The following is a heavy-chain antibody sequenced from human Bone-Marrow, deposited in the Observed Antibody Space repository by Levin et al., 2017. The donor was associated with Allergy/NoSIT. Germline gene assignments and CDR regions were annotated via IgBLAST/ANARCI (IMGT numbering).Heavy chain of an antibody. CDR3: ARDRSPRHCSSTSRNWFDP. CDR2: IWYDGSNK. V-gene: IGHV3-33*01. CDR1: GFTFSSYG. J-gene: IGHJ5*02. Sequence: SCAASGFTFSSYGMHWVRQAPGKGLEWVAVIWYDGSNKYYADSVKGRFTISRDNSKNTLYLQMNSLRAEDTAVYYCARDRSPRHCSSTSRNWFDPWGQGTLVTVSS. D-gene: IGHD2-2*01.